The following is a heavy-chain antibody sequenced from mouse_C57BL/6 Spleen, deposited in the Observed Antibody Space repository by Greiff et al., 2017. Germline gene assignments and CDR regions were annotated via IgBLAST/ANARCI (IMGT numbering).Heavy chain of an antibody. J-gene: IGHJ4*01. CDR1: GYTFTSYW. Sequence: QVQLQQPGAELVKPGASVKLSCKASGYTFTSYWMHWVKQRPGRGLEWIGRIDPTSGGTKYNAKFKSTATLTVDKTSSTAYMQLSSLTSEDAAVYYCARTYYGNYDAMDYWGQGTTVTVAS. D-gene: IGHD2-10*01. CDR3: ARTYYGNYDAMDY. V-gene: IGHV1-72*01. CDR2: IDPTSGGT.